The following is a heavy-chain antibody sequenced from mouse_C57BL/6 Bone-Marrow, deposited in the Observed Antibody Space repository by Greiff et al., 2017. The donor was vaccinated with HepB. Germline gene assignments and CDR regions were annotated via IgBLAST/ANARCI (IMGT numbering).Heavy chain of an antibody. Sequence: QVQLQQPGAELVKPGASVKLSCKASGYTFTSYWMQWVKQRPGQGLEWIGEIDPSDSYTNYNQKFKGKATLTVDTSSSTAYMQLSSLTSEDSAVYYCAREGITMNDWGQGTTLTVSS. CDR2: IDPSDSYT. CDR3: AREGITMND. CDR1: GYTFTSYW. V-gene: IGHV1-50*01. J-gene: IGHJ2*01. D-gene: IGHD1-1*02.